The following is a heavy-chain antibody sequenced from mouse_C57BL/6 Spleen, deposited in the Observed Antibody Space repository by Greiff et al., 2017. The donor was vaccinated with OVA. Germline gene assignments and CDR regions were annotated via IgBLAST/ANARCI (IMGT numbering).Heavy chain of an antibody. V-gene: IGHV5-4*01. Sequence: EVKLVESGGGLVKPGGSLKLSCAASGFTFSSYAMSWVRQTPEKRLEWVATISDGGSYTYYPDNVKGRFTISRDNAKNNLYLQMSHLKSEDTAMYYCARDPVDPYWGQGTLVTVSA. CDR3: ARDPVDPY. J-gene: IGHJ3*01. CDR1: GFTFSSYA. CDR2: ISDGGSYT.